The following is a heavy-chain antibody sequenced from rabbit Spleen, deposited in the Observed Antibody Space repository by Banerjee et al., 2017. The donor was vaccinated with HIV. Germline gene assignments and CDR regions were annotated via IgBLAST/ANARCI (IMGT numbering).Heavy chain of an antibody. CDR2: IEPIFGNT. CDR1: GFDFSNYG. CDR3: VRGASDSGYYSL. J-gene: IGHJ3*01. D-gene: IGHD1-1*01. V-gene: IGHV1S47*01. Sequence: QEQLVESGGGLVQPGGSLKLSCKASGFDFSNYGVSWVRQAPGKGLEWIGYIEPIFGNTYYANWVNGRFTISSHNAQNTLYLQLSSLTAADTATYFCVRGASDSGYYSLWGQGTLVTVS.